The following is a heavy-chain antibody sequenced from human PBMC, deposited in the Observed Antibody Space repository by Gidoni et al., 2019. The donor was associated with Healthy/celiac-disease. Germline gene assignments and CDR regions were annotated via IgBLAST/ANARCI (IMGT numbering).Heavy chain of an antibody. V-gene: IGHV4-34*01. J-gene: IGHJ4*02. CDR1: GGSFSGYY. CDR3: ARGVRATTI. Sequence: QFQLQQLGAGLLKPSDTLSLTCAVYGGSFSGYYWSWIRQPPGKGLEWIGEINHSGSTNYTPALKSRVTISVGTSKNQFSLKLSSVTAADTAVYDCARGVRATTIWGQGTLVTVSS. D-gene: IGHD5-12*01. CDR2: INHSGST.